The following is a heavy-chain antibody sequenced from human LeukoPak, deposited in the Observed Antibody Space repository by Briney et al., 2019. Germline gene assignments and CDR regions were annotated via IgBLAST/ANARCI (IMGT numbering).Heavy chain of an antibody. CDR2: IWYDGSNK. CDR3: ARRVLDSSSSNSFNY. J-gene: IGHJ4*02. Sequence: GGSLRLSCAASGFTFSSYGMHWVRQAPGKGLEWVAVIWYDGSNKYYADSVKGRFTISRDNSKNTLYLQMNSLRAEDTAVYYCARRVLDSSSSNSFNYWGQGTLVTVSS. CDR1: GFTFSSYG. V-gene: IGHV3-33*01. D-gene: IGHD3-22*01.